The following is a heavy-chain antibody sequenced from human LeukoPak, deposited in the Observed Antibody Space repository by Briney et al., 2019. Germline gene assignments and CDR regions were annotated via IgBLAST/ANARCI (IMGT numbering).Heavy chain of an antibody. CDR2: IKQDGSEK. J-gene: IGHJ3*02. D-gene: IGHD6-13*01. CDR1: GFTFSSYW. Sequence: GGSLRLSCAASGFTFSSYWMSWVRQAPGKGLEWVANIKQDGSEKYYVDSVKGRFTISRDNAKNSLYLQMNSLRAEDTAVYYCARTYSSSWYDAFDIWGQGTMVTVSS. CDR3: ARTYSSSWYDAFDI. V-gene: IGHV3-7*01.